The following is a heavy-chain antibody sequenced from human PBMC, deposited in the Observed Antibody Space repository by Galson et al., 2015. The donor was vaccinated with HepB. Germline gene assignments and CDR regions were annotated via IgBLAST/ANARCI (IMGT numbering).Heavy chain of an antibody. Sequence: SLRLSCAASGFIFSNYDMHWVRQAPGKGLEWVAVIWYDGSNKYYADSVKGRFTISRDNSKNTLYLQMNSLRAEDTAVYYCTREFRVSSRLMHGMDVWGQGTVFDPWGQGTLVTVSS. CDR1: GFIFSNYD. CDR3: TREFRVSSRLMHGMDVWGQGTVFDP. V-gene: IGHV3-33*01. D-gene: IGHD3-16*01. CDR2: IWYDGSNK. J-gene: IGHJ5*02.